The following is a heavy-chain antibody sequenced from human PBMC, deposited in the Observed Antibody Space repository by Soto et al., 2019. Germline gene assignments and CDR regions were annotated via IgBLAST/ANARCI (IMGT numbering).Heavy chain of an antibody. Sequence: ETLSLTCTVSGGSIFSDDWTWIRQPPGKGLEWTGYISRGGSSRYAPSLKGRVTFSTDTSKNQVSLKLTYVTVADTAVYYCARGYWFDPWGPGTLVTVSS. CDR3: ARGYWFDP. V-gene: IGHV4-59*01. CDR2: ISRGGSS. CDR1: GGSIFSDD. J-gene: IGHJ5*02.